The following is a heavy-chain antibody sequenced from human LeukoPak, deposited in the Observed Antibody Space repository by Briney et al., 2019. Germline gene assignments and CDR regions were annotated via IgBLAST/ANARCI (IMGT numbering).Heavy chain of an antibody. CDR2: IYSSGQS. D-gene: IGHD3-16*01. V-gene: IGHV4-39*07. CDR1: GGSITSTTDS. J-gene: IGHJ6*03. CDR3: ARAPVSTAYLHYYSMDV. Sequence: TSETLSLTCAVSGGSITSTTDSWAWIRQSPGKGLEWIGSIYSSGQSYYKVSLRSRVTMSVDTSKDLFSLKLTSVTAADTAVYYCARAPVSTAYLHYYSMDVWGKGTMVTVSS.